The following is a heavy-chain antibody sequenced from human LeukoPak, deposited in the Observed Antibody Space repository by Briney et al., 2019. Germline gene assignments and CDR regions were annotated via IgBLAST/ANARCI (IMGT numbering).Heavy chain of an antibody. J-gene: IGHJ4*02. Sequence: ASVKVSCKASGYTFTSHGINWVRQAPGQGLEWMGRINTNNGNTNYAQRVQGRLTMTTDTSTRTAYMELRSLRSDDTAIYYCAAWAGVAWAGFEGPFDWWGQGTLVTVSS. CDR3: AAWAGVAWAGFEGPFDW. CDR2: INTNNGNT. CDR1: GYTFTSHG. V-gene: IGHV1-18*01. D-gene: IGHD3/OR15-3a*01.